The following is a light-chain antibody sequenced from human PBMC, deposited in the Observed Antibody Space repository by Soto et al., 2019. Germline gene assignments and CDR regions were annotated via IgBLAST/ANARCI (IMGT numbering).Light chain of an antibody. J-gene: IGKJ3*01. CDR2: AS. CDR1: QIISIY. V-gene: IGKV1-39*01. Sequence: DIQMTQSPSSLSASVGDRVTITCRASQIISIYLNWYQQKPGKAPKLLIYASSLQSGVPSRFSGSGSGTDFTLTISSLQPEDFATYYCQQSYTAPFTFGPGTKVDLK. CDR3: QQSYTAPFT.